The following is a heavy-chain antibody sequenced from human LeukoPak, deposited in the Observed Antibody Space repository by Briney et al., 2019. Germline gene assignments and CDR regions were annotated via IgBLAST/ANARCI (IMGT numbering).Heavy chain of an antibody. D-gene: IGHD3-10*01. V-gene: IGHV4-61*05. CDR1: GGSISSSSYY. CDR3: ARHFSYYYGSGNIYYFDY. J-gene: IGHJ4*02. Sequence: SETLSLTCTVSGGSISSSSYYWGWIRQPPGKGLEWIGYIYYSGSTNYNPSLKSRVTISVDTSKNQFSLKLSSVTAADTAVYYCARHFSYYYGSGNIYYFDYWGQGTLVTVSS. CDR2: IYYSGST.